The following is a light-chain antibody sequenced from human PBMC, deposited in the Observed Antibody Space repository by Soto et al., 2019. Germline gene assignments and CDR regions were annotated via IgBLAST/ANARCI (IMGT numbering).Light chain of an antibody. V-gene: IGKV3D-15*01. J-gene: IGKJ4*01. CDR3: WQYQNWPPLT. Sequence: EVLMTQSPATLSVSPGERVTLSCRASQSINTNLAWYQQKPGQAPRVLIYGASSRASGIPDKFSGSGSGTDVTLTISRLEHHEFAFLYCWQYQNWPPLTFGGGTRVEIK. CDR2: GAS. CDR1: QSINTN.